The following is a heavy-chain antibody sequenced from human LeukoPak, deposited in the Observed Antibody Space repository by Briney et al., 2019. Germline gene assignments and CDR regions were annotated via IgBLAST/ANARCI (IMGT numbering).Heavy chain of an antibody. D-gene: IGHD3-9*01. CDR1: GFTFDDYA. CDR2: ISWNSGNI. CDR3: AKDRLRPVLTGSGTFDI. J-gene: IGHJ3*02. Sequence: GGSLRLSCAASGFTFDDYAMHWVRQAPGKGLEWVSGISWNSGNIDYADSVKGRFTISRDNAKNSLYLQMNSLRPEDTALYYCAKDRLRPVLTGSGTFDIWGQGTMVTVSS. V-gene: IGHV3-9*01.